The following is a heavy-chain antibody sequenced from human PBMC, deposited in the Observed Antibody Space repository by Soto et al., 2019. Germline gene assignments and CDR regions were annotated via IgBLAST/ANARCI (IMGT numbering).Heavy chain of an antibody. CDR3: ARAPYSSSGWFDP. CDR1: GASISSSGNH. Sequence: QVQLQESGPGLVKPSQTLSLTCTVSGASISSSGNHWSWIRQHPGKGLEWIGCISYRGSTYYDPSRESRLTISVDTSKNQFSLKLSSVTAADTAVYYCARAPYSSSGWFDPWGQGTLVTVSS. J-gene: IGHJ5*02. V-gene: IGHV4-31*03. CDR2: ISYRGST. D-gene: IGHD6-6*01.